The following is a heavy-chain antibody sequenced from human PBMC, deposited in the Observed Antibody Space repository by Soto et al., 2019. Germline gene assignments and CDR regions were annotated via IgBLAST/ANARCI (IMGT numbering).Heavy chain of an antibody. CDR3: AKDRLESSSWYGGDDAFDI. J-gene: IGHJ3*02. CDR1: GGSFSGYY. Sequence: ETLSLTCAVYGGSFSGYYWSWIRQAPGKGLEWVANLKEDGSEKYYVDSVKGRFTISRDNAKNSLYLQMNSLRAEDTALYYCAKDRLESSSWYGGDDAFDIWGQGTMVTVSS. V-gene: IGHV3-7*03. D-gene: IGHD6-13*01. CDR2: LKEDGSEK.